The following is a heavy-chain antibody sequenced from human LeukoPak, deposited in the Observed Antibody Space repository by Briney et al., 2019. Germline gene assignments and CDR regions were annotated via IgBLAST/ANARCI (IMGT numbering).Heavy chain of an antibody. V-gene: IGHV3-7*01. Sequence: GGSLRLSCAASGFILSDYWMTWVRQAPGKGLECVGNIKFDGSEIYYLDSVRGRFIISRDNAKNSLYMQMNSLRGEDTAVYYCTRDLNHDSSGWGQGTLVTVSS. CDR1: GFILSDYW. D-gene: IGHD3-22*01. CDR2: IKFDGSEI. J-gene: IGHJ4*02. CDR3: TRDLNHDSSG.